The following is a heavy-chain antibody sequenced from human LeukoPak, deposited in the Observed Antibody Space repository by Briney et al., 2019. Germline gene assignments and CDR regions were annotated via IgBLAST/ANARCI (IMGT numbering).Heavy chain of an antibody. CDR1: GFTFSNFA. CDR2: ISGRGRGGST. D-gene: IGHD3-10*01. V-gene: IGHV3-23*01. J-gene: IGHJ4*02. Sequence: GGSLRLSCAASGFTFSNFALSWVRQAPGKGLEWDSAISGRGRGGSTNYADSAKGRFTISRDNSKNTLYLQMNSLRAEDTAVYYCAKVGIDGSGPFDHWGQGTLVTVSS. CDR3: AKVGIDGSGPFDH.